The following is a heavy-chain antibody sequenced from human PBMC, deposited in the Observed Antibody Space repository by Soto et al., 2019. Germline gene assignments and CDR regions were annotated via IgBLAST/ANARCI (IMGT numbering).Heavy chain of an antibody. CDR3: ARELAVARSAFDI. D-gene: IGHD6-19*01. Sequence: SRVTISVDTSKNQFSLKLSSVTAADTAVYYCARELAVARSAFDIWGQGTMVTVS. V-gene: IGHV4-34*01. J-gene: IGHJ3*02.